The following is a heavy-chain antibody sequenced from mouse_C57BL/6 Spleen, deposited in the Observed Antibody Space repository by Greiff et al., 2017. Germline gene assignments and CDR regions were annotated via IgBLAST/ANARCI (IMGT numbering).Heavy chain of an antibody. CDR3: ASGLGRNAMDY. CDR1: GFSLTSYG. CDR2: IWGVGST. Sequence: VKVVESGPGLVAPSQSLSITCTVSGFSLTSYGVDWVRQSPGKGLEWLGVIWGVGSTNYNSALKSRLSISKDNSKSQVFLKMNSLQTDDTAMYYCASGLGRNAMDYWGQGTSVTVSS. J-gene: IGHJ4*01. V-gene: IGHV2-6*01. D-gene: IGHD4-1*01.